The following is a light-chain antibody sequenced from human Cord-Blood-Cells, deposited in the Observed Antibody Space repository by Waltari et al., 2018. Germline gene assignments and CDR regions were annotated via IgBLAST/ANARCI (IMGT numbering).Light chain of an antibody. Sequence: AIRMTQSPSSLSASTGDRVTITCRASQGISSYLAWYQQKPGKAPKLLIYAASTLQSGVPSRFSGSGSGTDFTLTISCLQSEDFATYYCQQYYSYPFLFGPGTKVDIK. J-gene: IGKJ3*01. CDR1: QGISSY. CDR2: AAS. CDR3: QQYYSYPFL. V-gene: IGKV1-8*01.